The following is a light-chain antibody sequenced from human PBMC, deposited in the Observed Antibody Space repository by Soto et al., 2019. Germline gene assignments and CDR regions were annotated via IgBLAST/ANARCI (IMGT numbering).Light chain of an antibody. J-gene: IGKJ1*01. Sequence: EIVLTQSPATLSLTPGERATLSCRASQSVNSDSLAWYQQKPGQAPRLLIYGASTRATGIPDRFRGSGSGTDFTLTISGLEPEDFAVYWCQQYGSSLTFGQGTKVDNK. CDR2: GAS. CDR3: QQYGSSLT. V-gene: IGKV3-20*01. CDR1: QSVNSDS.